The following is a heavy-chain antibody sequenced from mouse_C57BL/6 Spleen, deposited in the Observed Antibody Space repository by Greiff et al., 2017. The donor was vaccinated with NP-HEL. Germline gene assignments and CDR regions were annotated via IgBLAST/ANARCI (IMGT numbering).Heavy chain of an antibody. CDR3: ARSYYSNSAWFAY. CDR2: IDPSDSYT. D-gene: IGHD2-5*01. V-gene: IGHV1-69*01. Sequence: VQLQQSGAELVMPGASVKLSCKASGYTFTSYWMHWVKQRPGQGLEWIGEIDPSDSYTNYNQKFKGKSTLTVDKSSSTAYMQLSSLTSEDSAVYYCARSYYSNSAWFAYWGQGTLVTVAA. J-gene: IGHJ3*01. CDR1: GYTFTSYW.